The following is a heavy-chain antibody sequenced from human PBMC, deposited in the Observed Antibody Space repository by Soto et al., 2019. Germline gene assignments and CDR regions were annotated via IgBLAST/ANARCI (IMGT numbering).Heavy chain of an antibody. Sequence: SETLSLTCAVYGGSFSGCYWTWIRQPPGKGLEWIGEINHSGVSNYNPSLKSRVTFSVDTSKNYFSLMLRSVTAADTGVYYCARTPWILTYGMDVWGQGTTVTVSS. CDR3: ARTPWILTYGMDV. CDR2: INHSGVS. D-gene: IGHD5-18*01. CDR1: GGSFSGCY. J-gene: IGHJ6*02. V-gene: IGHV4-34*01.